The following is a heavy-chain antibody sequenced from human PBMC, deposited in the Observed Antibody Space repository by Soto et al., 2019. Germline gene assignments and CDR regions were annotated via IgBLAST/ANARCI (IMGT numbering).Heavy chain of an antibody. D-gene: IGHD2-15*01. J-gene: IGHJ6*02. CDR1: GFTFSSYG. Sequence: QVQLVESGGGVVQPGRSLRLSCAASGFTFSSYGMHWVRQAPGKGLEWVAVISYDGSNKYYADSVKGRFTISRDNSKNTLYLQMNSLRAEDTAVYYCAKVLPPPLHRYCSGGSCYWDYYGMDVWGQGTTVTVSS. CDR3: AKVLPPPLHRYCSGGSCYWDYYGMDV. CDR2: ISYDGSNK. V-gene: IGHV3-30*18.